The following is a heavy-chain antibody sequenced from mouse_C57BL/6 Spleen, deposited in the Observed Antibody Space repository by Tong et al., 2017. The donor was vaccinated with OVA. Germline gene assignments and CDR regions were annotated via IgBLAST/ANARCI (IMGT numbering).Heavy chain of an antibody. V-gene: IGHV1-53*01. CDR3: ARDYYGSSWGYYFDY. CDR2: IYPSNGGT. D-gene: IGHD1-1*01. CDR1: GYTFTSYW. Sequence: VQLQESGTELVKPGASVKLSCKASGYTFTSYWMHWVKQRPGQGLEWIGNIYPSNGGTNYNEKFKSKATLTVDKSSSTAYMQLSSLTSEDSAVYYCARDYYGSSWGYYFDYWGQGTTLTVSS. J-gene: IGHJ2*01.